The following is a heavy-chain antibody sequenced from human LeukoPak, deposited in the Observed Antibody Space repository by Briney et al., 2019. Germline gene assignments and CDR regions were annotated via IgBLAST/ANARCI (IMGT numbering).Heavy chain of an antibody. CDR1: GFTFSTYW. Sequence: GGSLRLSCAASGFTFSTYWMSWVRQAPGKGLEWVANIKQDGSEKYYVDSVKGRFTISRDNSKNSLYLQMNSLSDEDTHVYYCARGDDPGSGSYYNYYLDYWGQGTLVTVPS. CDR2: IKQDGSEK. V-gene: IGHV3-7*01. J-gene: IGHJ4*02. CDR3: ARGDDPGSGSYYNYYLDY. D-gene: IGHD3-10*01.